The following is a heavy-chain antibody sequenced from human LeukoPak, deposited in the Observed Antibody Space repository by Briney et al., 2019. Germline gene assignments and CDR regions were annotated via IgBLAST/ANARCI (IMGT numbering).Heavy chain of an antibody. V-gene: IGHV3-30*02. Sequence: GGSLRLSCAASGFTFSNYGMHWVRQAPGKGLEGVAFTRFDGSIKYYADSVKGRFTISRDNSKNTLYLQMSSLRAEDTAVFYCAKDSIQGDTALDYWGQGTPVTVSS. D-gene: IGHD5-18*01. CDR2: TRFDGSIK. J-gene: IGHJ4*02. CDR3: AKDSIQGDTALDY. CDR1: GFTFSNYG.